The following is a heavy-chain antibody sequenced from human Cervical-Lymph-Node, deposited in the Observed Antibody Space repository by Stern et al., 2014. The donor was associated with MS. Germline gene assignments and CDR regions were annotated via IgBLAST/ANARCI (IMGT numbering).Heavy chain of an antibody. CDR1: GGSFNAFY. D-gene: IGHD6-6*01. CDR3: ARTWIAVRNTKWFDP. Sequence: QVQLQQWGAGLLKPSETLSLTCAVYGGSFNAFYWSWIRQPPGKGLEWIGEISHSGSTNYNPSLKIRVTISVDTSKNQFSLKLSSVTAADTAVYYCARTWIAVRNTKWFDPWGQGTLVTVSS. J-gene: IGHJ5*02. CDR2: ISHSGST. V-gene: IGHV4-34*01.